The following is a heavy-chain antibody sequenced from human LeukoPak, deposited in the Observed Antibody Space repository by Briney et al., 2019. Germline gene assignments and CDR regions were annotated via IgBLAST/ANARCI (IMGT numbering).Heavy chain of an antibody. V-gene: IGHV3-74*03. CDR2: VSPDGLTT. J-gene: IGHJ5*02. CDR1: EFTFSRYG. CDR3: SRERDSNWFDP. Sequence: GGSLRLSCAASEFTFSRYGMHWVRQAPGKGLVWVSRVSPDGLTTKYADSVKGRFTISRDNAKNTLYLQMNSLRDEDTAMYYCSRERDSNWFDPWGQGTLVTVSS.